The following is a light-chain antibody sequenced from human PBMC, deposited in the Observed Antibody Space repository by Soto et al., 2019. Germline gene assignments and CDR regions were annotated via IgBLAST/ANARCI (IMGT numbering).Light chain of an antibody. J-gene: IGLJ2*01. CDR2: SDC. CDR1: NIGSKT. V-gene: IGLV3-12*02. Sequence: SYELSQPHSVSVATAQMATITCGGNNIGSKTVHWYQQKPGQDPVLVIHSDCNRPSGIPERFSDSNPVNTATLTISRIEAGDEADYFRQVWDSSTELPGVLGGGTKRTVL. CDR3: QVWDSSTELPGV.